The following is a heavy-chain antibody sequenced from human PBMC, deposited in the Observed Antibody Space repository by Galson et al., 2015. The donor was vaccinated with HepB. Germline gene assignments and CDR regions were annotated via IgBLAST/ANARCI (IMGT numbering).Heavy chain of an antibody. J-gene: IGHJ4*02. CDR3: TTKIEMATKDLDY. CDR2: IKSKTDGGTT. Sequence: SLRLSCAASGFTFSNAWMSWARQAPGKGLEWVGRIKSKTDGGTTDYAAPVKGRFTISRDDSKNTLYLQMNSLKTEDTAVYYCTTKIEMATKDLDYWGQGTLVTVSS. CDR1: GFTFSNAW. V-gene: IGHV3-15*01. D-gene: IGHD5-24*01.